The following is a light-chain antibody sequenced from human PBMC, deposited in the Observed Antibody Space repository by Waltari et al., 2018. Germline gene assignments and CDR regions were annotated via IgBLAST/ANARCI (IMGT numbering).Light chain of an antibody. Sequence: EIVMTQSPATLSGSPGERATLSCRASQSVSSNLAWYQQKTGQAPRLLIYGATTRATGIPARFSGSGSGTEFTLTISSMQSEDFAVYYCQQYNNWPPLTFGGGTKVEIK. V-gene: IGKV3-15*01. J-gene: IGKJ4*01. CDR1: QSVSSN. CDR2: GAT. CDR3: QQYNNWPPLT.